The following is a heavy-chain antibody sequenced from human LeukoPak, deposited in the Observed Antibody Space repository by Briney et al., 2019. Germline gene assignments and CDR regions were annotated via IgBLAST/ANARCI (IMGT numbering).Heavy chain of an antibody. V-gene: IGHV3-11*04. J-gene: IGHJ4*02. CDR2: ISSSGSTI. D-gene: IGHD1-26*01. Sequence: GGSLRLSCAASGFTLSDYYMSWIRQAPGKGLEWVSYISSSGSTIYYADSVKGRFTISRDNSKNTLYLQMNSLRAEDTAVYYCANLGPWGAAPGGYWGQGTLVTVSS. CDR3: ANLGPWGAAPGGY. CDR1: GFTLSDYY.